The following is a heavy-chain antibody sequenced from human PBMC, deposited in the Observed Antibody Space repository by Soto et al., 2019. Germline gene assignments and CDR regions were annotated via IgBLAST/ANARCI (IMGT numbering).Heavy chain of an antibody. CDR3: ARSEGGYFYGMDV. CDR2: IIPIFGTP. J-gene: IGHJ6*02. V-gene: IGHV1-69*06. Sequence: QVQLVQSGAEVKEPGSSVKVSCKASGGTFSSYSISWVRQAPGQGLEWMGGIIPIFGTPTYAQKFQGRVTIKADKPTNTAYMEMNSLRFEDTAVYYCARSEGGYFYGMDVWGQGTTVTVSS. D-gene: IGHD3-9*01. CDR1: GGTFSSYS.